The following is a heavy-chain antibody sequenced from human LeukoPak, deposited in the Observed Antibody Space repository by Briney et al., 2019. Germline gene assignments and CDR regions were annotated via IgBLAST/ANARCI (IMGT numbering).Heavy chain of an antibody. CDR3: ARGSGYFLDFDY. D-gene: IGHD3-22*01. V-gene: IGHV3-23*01. CDR2: RSGGDGRT. J-gene: IGHJ4*02. Sequence: PGGSLRLSCAASGFTFSSYAMSWVRQAPGKGLEWVSARSGGDGRTYYADSVKGRFTISRDNSKNTLFLQMDSLKDEDTAVYYCARGSGYFLDFDYWGQGTLVRVSS. CDR1: GFTFSSYA.